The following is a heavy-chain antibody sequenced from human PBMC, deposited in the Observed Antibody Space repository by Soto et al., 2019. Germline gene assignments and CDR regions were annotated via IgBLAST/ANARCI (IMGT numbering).Heavy chain of an antibody. CDR2: IWYDGSNK. J-gene: IGHJ6*02. CDR1: GFTFSSYG. D-gene: IGHD5-18*01. CDR3: ARPRGYSYGYGYYYGMDV. V-gene: IGHV3-33*01. Sequence: GSLRLSCAASGFTFSSYGMHWVRQAPGKGLEWVAVIWYDGSNKYYADSVKGRFTISRDNSKNTLYLQMNSLRAEDTAVYYCARPRGYSYGYGYYYGMDVWGQGTTVTVSS.